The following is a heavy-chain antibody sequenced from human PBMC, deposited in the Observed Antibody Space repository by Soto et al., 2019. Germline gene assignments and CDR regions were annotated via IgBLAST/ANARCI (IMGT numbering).Heavy chain of an antibody. D-gene: IGHD3-10*01. V-gene: IGHV1-8*01. Sequence: QVQLVQSGAEVKKPGASVKVSCKASGYTSTSYDINWVRQATGQGLEWMGWMNPNSGNTGYAQKFQGRVTMTRNTSISTAYMELSSLRSEDTAVYYCARGVFGAASGEYYFDYWGQGTLVTVSS. CDR1: GYTSTSYD. CDR2: MNPNSGNT. CDR3: ARGVFGAASGEYYFDY. J-gene: IGHJ4*02.